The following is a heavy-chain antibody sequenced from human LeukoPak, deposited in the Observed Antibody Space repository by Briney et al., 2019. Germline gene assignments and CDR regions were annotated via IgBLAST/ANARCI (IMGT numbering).Heavy chain of an antibody. J-gene: IGHJ3*01. CDR3: ARSSYSSPSSV. V-gene: IGHV3-7*03. CDR1: GFIVSNNY. CDR2: INSDGSEG. Sequence: GGSLRLSCVASGFIVSNNYMSWVRQAPGKGLEWVASINSDGSEGYYADVVKGRFTISRDNAKNSLYLQINSLRAEDTAVYYCARSSYSSPSSVWGQGTMVTVSS. D-gene: IGHD6-6*01.